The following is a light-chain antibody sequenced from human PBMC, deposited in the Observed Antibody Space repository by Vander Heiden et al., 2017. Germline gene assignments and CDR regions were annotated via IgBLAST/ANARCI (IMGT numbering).Light chain of an antibody. CDR1: ASISTN. CDR3: QQSHSTVRT. CDR2: AAS. Sequence: DIRMTQSPSSLSASVGDTVTITCRASASISTNLNWYQQKPGKAPKIVIYAASTLQTGLPSRFNGSGSGTEFTLAINSLQPDDFATYYCQQSHSTVRTFGQGTKVE. J-gene: IGKJ1*01. V-gene: IGKV1-39*01.